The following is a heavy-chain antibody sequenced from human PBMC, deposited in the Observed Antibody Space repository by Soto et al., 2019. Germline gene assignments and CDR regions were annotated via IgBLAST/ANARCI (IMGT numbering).Heavy chain of an antibody. CDR1: GFTFSSYG. Sequence: QVQLVESGGGVVQPGRSLRLSCAASGFTFSSYGMHWVRQAPGKGLEWVAVVLYDGRNKYYADSVKGRFTISRDNSKNTVYRQINSLRAEDTAVYYCAKAGYYDSSGYYELDYWGQGTLVTVSS. D-gene: IGHD3-22*01. J-gene: IGHJ4*02. CDR2: VLYDGRNK. CDR3: AKAGYYDSSGYYELDY. V-gene: IGHV3-30*18.